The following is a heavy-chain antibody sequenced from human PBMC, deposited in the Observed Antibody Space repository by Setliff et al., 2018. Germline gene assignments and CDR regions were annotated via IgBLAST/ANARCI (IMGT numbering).Heavy chain of an antibody. CDR1: GGSISSGSYY. CDR2: IYTSGST. D-gene: IGHD5-18*01. Sequence: PSETLSLTCTVSGGSISSGSYYWSWIRQPAGKGLEWIGHIYTSGSTYYNPSLKSRVTISVDTSKNQFSLKLSSVTAADTAVYYCAREATGGYSYFDYWGQGTLVTVSS. V-gene: IGHV4-61*09. CDR3: AREATGGYSYFDY. J-gene: IGHJ4*02.